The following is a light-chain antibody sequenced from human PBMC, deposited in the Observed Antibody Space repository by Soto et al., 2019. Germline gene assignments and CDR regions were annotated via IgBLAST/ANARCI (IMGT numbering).Light chain of an antibody. CDR1: SSNIGSHS. J-gene: IGLJ3*02. CDR2: SNN. CDR3: ATWDDSLHGPV. Sequence: QSVLTQPPSASRTPGQRITISCSGTSSNIGSHSVNWYQQLPRTAPTLLIYSNNQRPSGVPDRFSGSKSGTSASLAISGLQSEDEADYYCATWDDSLHGPVFGGGTKVTVL. V-gene: IGLV1-44*01.